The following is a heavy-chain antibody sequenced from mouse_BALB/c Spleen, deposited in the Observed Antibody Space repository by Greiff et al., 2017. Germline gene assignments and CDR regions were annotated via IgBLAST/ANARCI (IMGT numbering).Heavy chain of an antibody. CDR2: ISSGGGST. Sequence: EVQRVESGGGLVKPGGSLKLSCAASGFAFSSYDMSWVRQTPEKRLEWVAYISSGGGSTYYPDTVKGRFTISRDNAKNTLYLQMSSLKSEDTAMYYCARQERNFDVWGAGTTVTVSS. J-gene: IGHJ1*01. CDR1: GFAFSSYD. V-gene: IGHV5-12-1*01. CDR3: ARQERNFDV.